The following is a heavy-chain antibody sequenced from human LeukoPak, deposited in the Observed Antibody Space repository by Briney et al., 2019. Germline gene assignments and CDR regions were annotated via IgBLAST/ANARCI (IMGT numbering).Heavy chain of an antibody. CDR1: GFTVSSNY. V-gene: IGHV3-53*01. J-gene: IGHJ4*02. D-gene: IGHD6-19*01. CDR3: AKAVAGTRLGY. CDR2: IYSGGSI. Sequence: PGGSLRLSCAASGFTVSSNYMSWVRQAPGKGLEWVSVIYSGGSIYYADSVKGRFTISRDNSKNTLYLQMNSLRAEDTAVYYCAKAVAGTRLGYWGQGTLVTVSS.